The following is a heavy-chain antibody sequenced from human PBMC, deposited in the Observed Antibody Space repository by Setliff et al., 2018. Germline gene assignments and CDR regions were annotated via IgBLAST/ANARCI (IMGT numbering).Heavy chain of an antibody. Sequence: ASVKVSCKTSGYSFTSHYMHWVRQAPGQGLEWMGIINPGGLTSSSTQKFEGRVTMTRDTSPRTVYMELNSLPSDDTAVYYCARAGLAAAGRKGVFDHWGQGTLVTVSS. V-gene: IGHV1-46*01. CDR1: GYSFTSHY. D-gene: IGHD6-25*01. CDR3: ARAGLAAAGRKGVFDH. J-gene: IGHJ4*02. CDR2: INPGGLTS.